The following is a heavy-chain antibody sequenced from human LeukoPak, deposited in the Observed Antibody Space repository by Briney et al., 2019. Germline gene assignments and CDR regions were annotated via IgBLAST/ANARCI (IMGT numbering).Heavy chain of an antibody. CDR2: INAGNGNT. J-gene: IGHJ4*02. D-gene: IGHD3-10*01. CDR1: GYTFTNYA. CDR3: ARALAAQWFGELFMFY. V-gene: IGHV1-3*01. Sequence: ASVKVSCKASGYTFTNYAMHWVRQAPGQRLEWMGWINAGNGNTKYSQKFQGRVTITRDTSASTAYMELSSLRSEDTAVYYCARALAAQWFGELFMFYWGQGTLVTVSS.